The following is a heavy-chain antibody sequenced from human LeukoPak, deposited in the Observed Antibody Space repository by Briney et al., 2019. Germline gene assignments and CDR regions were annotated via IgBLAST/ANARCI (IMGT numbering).Heavy chain of an antibody. J-gene: IGHJ4*02. CDR3: ARASVVVPAAPVY. CDR2: INPNSGGT. V-gene: IGHV1-2*02. D-gene: IGHD2-2*01. Sequence: ASVKVSCKASGYTFTGYYMHWVRQAPGQGLEGMGWINPNSGGTNYAQKFQGRVTMTRDTSISTAYMELSRLRSDDTVVYYCARASVVVPAAPVYWGQGTLVTVSS. CDR1: GYTFTGYY.